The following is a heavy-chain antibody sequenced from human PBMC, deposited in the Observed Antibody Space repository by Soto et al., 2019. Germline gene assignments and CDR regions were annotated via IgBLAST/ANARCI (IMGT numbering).Heavy chain of an antibody. CDR1: GFTFDDNA. CDR2: INWKSDI. J-gene: IGHJ4*02. CDR3: AISQDRGGRTTFIY. Sequence: GGSLRLSCAVSGFTFDDNAMHWVRQAPEKGLEWVSGINWKSDIGYADSVKGRFTISRDNAENSLYLQMNSLRAEDTALYYCAISQDRGGRTTFIYWGQGTRVTVSS. D-gene: IGHD3-16*01. V-gene: IGHV3-9*01.